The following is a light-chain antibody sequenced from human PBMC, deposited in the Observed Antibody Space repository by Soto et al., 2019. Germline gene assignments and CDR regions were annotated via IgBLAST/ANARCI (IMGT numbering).Light chain of an antibody. Sequence: EIVLTQSPGTLSLSPGKRATLSCRASQSVNNNYLAWYQQKPGQAPRPLIYGVSNRATGIPDRFSGSGSGTDFTLTISRLEPEDFAVYYCQQFGDSSYTFGQGSKLEIK. V-gene: IGKV3-20*01. J-gene: IGKJ2*01. CDR1: QSVNNNY. CDR2: GVS. CDR3: QQFGDSSYT.